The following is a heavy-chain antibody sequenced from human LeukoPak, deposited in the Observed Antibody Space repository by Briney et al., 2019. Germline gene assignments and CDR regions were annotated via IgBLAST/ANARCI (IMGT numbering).Heavy chain of an antibody. J-gene: IGHJ6*03. V-gene: IGHV4-59*11. D-gene: IGHD4-17*01. Sequence: SETLSLTRTVSGGSISSHYWSWIRQPPGRGLEWIGYIYYSGSTKYDASLKSRLTISVDTSKNQFALKLSSVTGADTAVYSCARQMSTVTPWGMDAWGKGTPVTVSS. CDR1: GGSISSHY. CDR2: IYYSGST. CDR3: ARQMSTVTPWGMDA.